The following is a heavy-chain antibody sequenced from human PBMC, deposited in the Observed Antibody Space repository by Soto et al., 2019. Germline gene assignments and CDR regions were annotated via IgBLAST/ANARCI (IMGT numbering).Heavy chain of an antibody. J-gene: IGHJ4*02. CDR3: ARGYTDYDDHADYFDS. D-gene: IGHD3-22*01. CDR1: GGTFSTSL. CDR2: IIPIFGTP. Sequence: QVQLVQSGAEVKKPGSSVKVSCKASGGTFSTSLISWVRQAPGQGLEWMGGIIPIFGTPNYAQKFQGRVTITADESTRTVYMELNSLRSEDTAMYYCARGYTDYDDHADYFDSWGQGTQVTVSS. V-gene: IGHV1-69*01.